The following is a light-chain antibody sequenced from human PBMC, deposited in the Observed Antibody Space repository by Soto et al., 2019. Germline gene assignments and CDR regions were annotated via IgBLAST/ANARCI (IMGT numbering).Light chain of an antibody. J-gene: IGKJ1*01. CDR1: QSVSSSY. Sequence: EIVLTQSPGTLSLSPGERATLSCRASQSVSSSYFAWYQQKPGQAPRLLIYGASSSATGIPDWFSGSGSGTVFTLTISRLEPEYFAVYYCQQYGNSRWTFGQGTKVEIK. V-gene: IGKV3-20*01. CDR3: QQYGNSRWT. CDR2: GAS.